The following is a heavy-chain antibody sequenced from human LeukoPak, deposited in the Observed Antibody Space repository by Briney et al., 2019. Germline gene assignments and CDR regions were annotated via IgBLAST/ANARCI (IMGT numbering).Heavy chain of an antibody. V-gene: IGHV3-21*01. D-gene: IGHD7-27*01. CDR2: ISSSSSYI. CDR3: AIPSTGDSGIDY. J-gene: IGHJ4*02. CDR1: GFTFSSYS. Sequence: GGSLRLSCAASGFTFSSYSMNWVRQAPGKGLEWVSSISSSSSYIYYADSVKGRFTISRDNAKNSLYLQMNSLRAEDTAVYYCAIPSTGDSGIDYWGQGTLVTVSS.